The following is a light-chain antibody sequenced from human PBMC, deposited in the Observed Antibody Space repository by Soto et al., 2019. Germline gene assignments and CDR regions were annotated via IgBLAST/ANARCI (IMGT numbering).Light chain of an antibody. CDR1: QSVSSN. CDR2: GAS. CDR3: QQYNNWPPIT. Sequence: EIVLTQSPGTLSLAPGERATLSCRVSQSVSSNLAWYQQKPGQAPRLLIYGASTRATGIPARFSGSGSGTEFTLTISSLQSEDFAVYYCQQYNNWPPITFGQGTRLEIK. V-gene: IGKV3-15*01. J-gene: IGKJ5*01.